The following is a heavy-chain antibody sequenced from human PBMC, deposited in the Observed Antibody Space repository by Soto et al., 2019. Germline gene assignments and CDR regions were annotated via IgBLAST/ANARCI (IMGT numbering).Heavy chain of an antibody. CDR1: GGSISSGGYY. Sequence: QVQLQESGPGLVKPSQTLSLTCTVSGGSISSGGYYWSWIRQHPGKGLEWIGYIYYSGSTYYNPSQKLRVTIPVHTSKNQFSPKLSAVTAADRAVYYCARTLLRVIIMVRGWFDPWGQGTLVPVPS. V-gene: IGHV4-31*03. CDR2: IYYSGST. CDR3: ARTLLRVIIMVRGWFDP. D-gene: IGHD3-10*01. J-gene: IGHJ5*02.